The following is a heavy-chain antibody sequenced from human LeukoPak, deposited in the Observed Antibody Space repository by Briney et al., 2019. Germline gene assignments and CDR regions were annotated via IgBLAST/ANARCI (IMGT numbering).Heavy chain of an antibody. J-gene: IGHJ6*03. CDR2: INHSGST. D-gene: IGHD2-15*01. Sequence: SETLSLTCAVYGGSFSGYYWSWIRQPPGKGLEWIGEINHSGSTNYNPSLKSRVTISVDTSKNQFSLKLSSVTAADTAVYYCARGGCSGGSCYLKGYYMDVWGKGTTVTVSS. CDR3: ARGGCSGGSCYLKGYYMDV. CDR1: GGSFSGYY. V-gene: IGHV4-34*01.